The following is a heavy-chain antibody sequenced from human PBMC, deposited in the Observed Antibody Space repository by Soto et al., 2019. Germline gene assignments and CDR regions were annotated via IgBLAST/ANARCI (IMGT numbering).Heavy chain of an antibody. CDR3: ARDKITGLFDY. CDR1: GGSFSGYY. D-gene: IGHD2-8*02. V-gene: IGHV4-34*01. CDR2: INHSGST. J-gene: IGHJ4*02. Sequence: QVQLQQWGAGLLKPSETLSLTCAVYGGSFSGYYWTWIRQPPGTGLEWIGEINHSGSTNYNPSLKSRVTISVDTSKNQFSLKLTSVTAADTAVYYCARDKITGLFDYWGQGTPVTYSS.